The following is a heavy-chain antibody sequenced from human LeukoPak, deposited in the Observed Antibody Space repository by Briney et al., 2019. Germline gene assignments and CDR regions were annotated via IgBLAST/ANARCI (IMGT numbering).Heavy chain of an antibody. CDR2: IYPGDSDT. Sequence: GESLKISCKGSGYSFTSYWIAWVRQMPGKGLEWMGIIYPGDSDTRYSPSFQGQVTISADKSISTAYLQWSSLKASDTAMYYCARHDPPPAAADLNYYFDYWGQGTLVTVSS. J-gene: IGHJ4*02. CDR1: GYSFTSYW. D-gene: IGHD6-13*01. V-gene: IGHV5-51*01. CDR3: ARHDPPPAAADLNYYFDY.